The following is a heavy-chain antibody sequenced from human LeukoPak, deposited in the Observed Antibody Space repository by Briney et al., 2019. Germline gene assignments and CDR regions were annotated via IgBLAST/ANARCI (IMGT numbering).Heavy chain of an antibody. V-gene: IGHV1-2*02. CDR1: GYTFTGYY. CDR3: ARAKALAQDSFDI. Sequence: GASVKVSCKASGYTFTGYYMHWVRQAPGQGLEWMGWINPNSGGTNYAQKFQGRVTMTRDTSISTAYMELSRLRSDDTAVYYCARAKALAQDSFDIWGQGTVVTVSS. J-gene: IGHJ3*02. CDR2: INPNSGGT. D-gene: IGHD5-12*01.